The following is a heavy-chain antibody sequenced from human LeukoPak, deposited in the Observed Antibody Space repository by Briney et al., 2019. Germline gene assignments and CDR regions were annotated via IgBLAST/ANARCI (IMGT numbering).Heavy chain of an antibody. Sequence: SSETLSLTCAVSGGSISSSNWWSWVRQPPGKGLEWIGETYHSGSTNYNPSLKSRVTISVDKPKNQFSLKLSSVTAADTAVYYCARDGDTADYWFDPWGQGTLVTVSS. CDR1: GGSISSSNW. CDR3: ARDGDTADYWFDP. D-gene: IGHD5-18*01. V-gene: IGHV4-4*02. CDR2: TYHSGST. J-gene: IGHJ5*02.